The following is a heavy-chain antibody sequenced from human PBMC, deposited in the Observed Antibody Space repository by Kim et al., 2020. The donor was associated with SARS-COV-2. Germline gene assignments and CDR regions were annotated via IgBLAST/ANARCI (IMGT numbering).Heavy chain of an antibody. Sequence: GGSLRLSCAASGFTFSSYDMHWVRQATGKGLEWVSAIGTAGDPYYPGSVKGRFTISRENAKNSLYLQMNSLRAGDTAVYYCARAIRYFDWLSDTYYYYYGMDVWGQGTTVTVS. CDR2: IGTAGDP. V-gene: IGHV3-13*05. J-gene: IGHJ6*02. CDR3: ARAIRYFDWLSDTYYYYYGMDV. CDR1: GFTFSSYD. D-gene: IGHD3-9*01.